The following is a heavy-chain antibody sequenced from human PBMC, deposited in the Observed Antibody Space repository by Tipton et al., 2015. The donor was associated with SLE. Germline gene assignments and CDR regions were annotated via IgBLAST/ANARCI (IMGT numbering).Heavy chain of an antibody. CDR1: GYSISSGFY. D-gene: IGHD6-13*01. CDR3: TRIRREQQIVREAWL. J-gene: IGHJ4*02. CDR2: IYYSGST. V-gene: IGHV4-38-2*02. Sequence: GLVKPSETLSLTCTVSGYSISSGFYWAWIRQSPGRGLEWIGNIYYSGSTYSNPSLKSRVTISVDTSTNQFSLKLSSVTAADTAVYFCTRIRREQQIVREAWLWGQGTLVTVSS.